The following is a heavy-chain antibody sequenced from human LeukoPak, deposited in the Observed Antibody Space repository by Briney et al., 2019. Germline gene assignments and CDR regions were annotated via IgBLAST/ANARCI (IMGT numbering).Heavy chain of an antibody. CDR1: GGSITSDSYY. CDR3: SRDATYFYDRSGYYYPYDAFDI. J-gene: IGHJ3*02. D-gene: IGHD3-22*01. Sequence: PSETLSLTCTVSGGSITSDSYYWSWIRQHPGKGLEWIGYIYYTGATDYSPSLKSRVTISLDTSKNQFSLNLSSVTAADTAVYYCSRDATYFYDRSGYYYPYDAFDIWGQGTMVTVSS. CDR2: IYYTGAT. V-gene: IGHV4-31*03.